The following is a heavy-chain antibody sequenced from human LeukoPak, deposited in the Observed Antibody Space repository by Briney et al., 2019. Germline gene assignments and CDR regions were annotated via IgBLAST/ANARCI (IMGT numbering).Heavy chain of an antibody. CDR2: VTHIFGTE. V-gene: IGHV1-69*05. CDR1: GCTFSSYA. D-gene: IGHD3-22*01. J-gene: IGHJ4*02. Sequence: ASVKVSCKASGCTFSSYAIRWVRQAPGQGLEWMGRVTHIFGTENYAHKFQGRVTITTDESTSTAYMELSSLRSQDTAVYYCATSLYFYVSSGYYSNPYYFDSGGKGTLVTVSS. CDR3: ATSLYFYVSSGYYSNPYYFDS.